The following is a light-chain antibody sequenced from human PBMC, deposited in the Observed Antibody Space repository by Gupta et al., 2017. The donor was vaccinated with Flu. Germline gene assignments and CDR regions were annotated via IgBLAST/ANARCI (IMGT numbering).Light chain of an antibody. Sequence: DVVITPSPLSLPVTLGQPSSISCRSSQRLVHSNGNTYLTWFQQRPGQSPRRLIYRVSNRDLGGTDRFSGSGVCNDFTLKSSWGEEEDGGVYYGTQGTRLQTFGQGTKVEIK. J-gene: IGKJ1*01. CDR1: QRLVHSNGNTY. CDR3: TQGTRLQT. V-gene: IGKV2-30*02. CDR2: RVS.